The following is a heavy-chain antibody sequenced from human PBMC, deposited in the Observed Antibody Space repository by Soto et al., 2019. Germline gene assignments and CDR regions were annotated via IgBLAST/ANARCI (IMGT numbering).Heavy chain of an antibody. CDR1: GFIFSTYT. J-gene: IGHJ4*02. V-gene: IGHV3-30-3*01. CDR3: AIAKSSSWHNFDY. D-gene: IGHD6-13*01. CDR2: MSYDGSQK. Sequence: QVQLVESGGGVVQPGRSLRLSCAASGFIFSTYTMHWVRQAPAKGWEWLPVMSYDGSQKYYADSVKGRLTISRDNSKNTLYLQMTSLRAEDTAVYHCAIAKSSSWHNFDYWGQGTLVTVSS.